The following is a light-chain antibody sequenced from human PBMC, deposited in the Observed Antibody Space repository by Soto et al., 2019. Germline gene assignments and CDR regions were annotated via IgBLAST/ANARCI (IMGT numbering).Light chain of an antibody. Sequence: EIVMTQSPATLSVSPGERATLSCRASQSVSSNLAWYQQKPGQAPRLLIYGASTRATAISARFSGSGSGTDFPLTISSLQSEDFAVYYCQQYNEWPTWTFGQGTKVEIK. J-gene: IGKJ1*01. CDR2: GAS. CDR1: QSVSSN. V-gene: IGKV3-15*01. CDR3: QQYNEWPTWT.